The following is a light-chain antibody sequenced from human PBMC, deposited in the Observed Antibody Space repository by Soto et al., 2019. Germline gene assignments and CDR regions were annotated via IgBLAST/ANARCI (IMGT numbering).Light chain of an antibody. CDR1: QDINNL. CDR3: QQYDNLPYC. CDR2: DVS. V-gene: IGKV1-33*01. J-gene: IGKJ2*03. Sequence: DTLMTQSPSSLSASIGDRVTITCQASQDINNLLNWFQQRPGKAPKLLIYDVSNLETGVPSRFSGSGSGTHFTFSINSLQPEDIATYYCQQYDNLPYCFGQGTKVEIK.